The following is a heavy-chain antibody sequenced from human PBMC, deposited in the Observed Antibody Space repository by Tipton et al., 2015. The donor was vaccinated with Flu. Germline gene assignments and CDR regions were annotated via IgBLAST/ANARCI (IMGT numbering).Heavy chain of an antibody. CDR2: INPNSGGT. Sequence: QLVQSGAEMRKPGASVKVSCKASGYTLTGYYMHWVRQAPGQGLEWMGWINPNSGGTNSAQTFQGRVTMTRDTSINTAYMEMTSLTSDDTAVYYCATVKPTGYLGTAAGWFDTGGQGTLVSVSS. CDR3: ATVKPTGYLGTAAGWFDT. V-gene: IGHV1-2*02. J-gene: IGHJ5*02. D-gene: IGHD6-13*01. CDR1: GYTLTGYY.